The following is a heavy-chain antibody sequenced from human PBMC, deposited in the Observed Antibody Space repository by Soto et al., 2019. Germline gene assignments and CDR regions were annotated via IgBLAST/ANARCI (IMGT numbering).Heavy chain of an antibody. CDR2: IIPILGVP. J-gene: IGHJ4*02. V-gene: IGHV1-69*02. Sequence: QVQLVQSGAEVKKPGSSVKVSCKASGGIFSSYSISWVRQAPGQGLEWMGRIIPILGVPNYAQKFQGRVTITADKPTNTAYMARSSLRAEDTAVYYCARGESHGYGGYGNLDYWGQGTLVTVSS. D-gene: IGHD5-12*01. CDR1: GGIFSSYS. CDR3: ARGESHGYGGYGNLDY.